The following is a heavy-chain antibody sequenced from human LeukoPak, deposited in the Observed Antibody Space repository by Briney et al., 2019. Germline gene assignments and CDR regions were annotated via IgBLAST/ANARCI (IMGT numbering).Heavy chain of an antibody. V-gene: IGHV3-74*01. Sequence: GGSLRLSCAASGFTFSAYWMHWVRQAPGKGLVWVSGINRDGTTINNADFVKGRFTISRDNAKNTLYLQMNSLRAEDTALYSCARELDAFDIWGQGTMLIVSS. J-gene: IGHJ3*02. CDR1: GFTFSAYW. CDR2: INRDGTTI. CDR3: ARELDAFDI.